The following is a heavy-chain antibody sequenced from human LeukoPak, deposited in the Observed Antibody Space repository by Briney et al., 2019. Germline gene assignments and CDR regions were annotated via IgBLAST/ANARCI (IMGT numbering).Heavy chain of an antibody. D-gene: IGHD5-18*01. CDR2: ISSSSSYI. CDR1: GFTFSSYS. V-gene: IGHV3-21*01. Sequence: GGSLRLSCAASGFTFSSYSMTWVRQAPGKGLEWVSSISSSSSYIYYADSVKGRFTISRDNAKNSLYLQMNSLRAEDTAVYYCARRSPQLWQEEDAFDIWGQGTMVTVSS. J-gene: IGHJ3*02. CDR3: ARRSPQLWQEEDAFDI.